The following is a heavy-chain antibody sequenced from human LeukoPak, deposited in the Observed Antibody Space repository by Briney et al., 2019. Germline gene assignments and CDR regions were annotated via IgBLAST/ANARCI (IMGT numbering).Heavy chain of an antibody. V-gene: IGHV1-18*01. CDR1: GYTFTSYG. CDR3: AREPYSSGWYREPQGNWFDP. Sequence: ASVKVSCKASGYTFTSYGISWVRQAPGQGLEWMGWISAYNGNTNNAQKLQGRVTMTTDTSTSTAYMELRSLRSDDTAVYYCAREPYSSGWYREPQGNWFDPWGQGTLVTVSS. D-gene: IGHD6-19*01. CDR2: ISAYNGNT. J-gene: IGHJ5*02.